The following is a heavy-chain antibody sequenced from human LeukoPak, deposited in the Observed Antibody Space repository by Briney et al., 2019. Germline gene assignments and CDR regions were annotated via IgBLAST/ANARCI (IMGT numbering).Heavy chain of an antibody. D-gene: IGHD3-22*01. Sequence: RPGGSLRLSCAASGFTVSSNYMSWVRQAPGKGLEWVSVIYSGGSTYYADSVKGRFTISRDNSKNTLYLQMNSLRAEDTAVYYCARDTRYYDSSGYYADYYYYYGMDVWGQGTTVTVSS. CDR2: IYSGGST. V-gene: IGHV3-53*01. CDR3: ARDTRYYDSSGYYADYYYYYGMDV. J-gene: IGHJ6*02. CDR1: GFTVSSNY.